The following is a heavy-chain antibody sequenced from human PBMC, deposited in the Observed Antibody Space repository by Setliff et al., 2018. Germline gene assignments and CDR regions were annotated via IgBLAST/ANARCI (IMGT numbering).Heavy chain of an antibody. D-gene: IGHD3-3*01. J-gene: IGHJ4*02. CDR2: MYSSGST. Sequence: PSETLSLTCTVSGGPINSDRYYWGWIRQPPGKGLEWIGSMYSSGSTYYNPSLKSRATISVDTSQNQFSLKLSSVTAADTAAYYCASHPRVTIFGVVAFDYWGQGILVTVSS. CDR1: GGPINSDRYY. CDR3: ASHPRVTIFGVVAFDY. V-gene: IGHV4-39*01.